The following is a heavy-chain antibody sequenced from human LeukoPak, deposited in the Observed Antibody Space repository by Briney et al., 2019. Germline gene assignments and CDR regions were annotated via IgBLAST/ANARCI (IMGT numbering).Heavy chain of an antibody. Sequence: GGSLRLSCAASGFSFSSFTMNWVRQAPGKGPEWVSAISGSGGSTYYADSVKGRFTVSRDDSKNTLYLQMNSLRAEDTALYYCAKDVNSSGYYLGFDYWGQGTLVTVSS. CDR1: GFSFSSFT. J-gene: IGHJ4*02. D-gene: IGHD3-22*01. CDR2: ISGSGGST. CDR3: AKDVNSSGYYLGFDY. V-gene: IGHV3-23*01.